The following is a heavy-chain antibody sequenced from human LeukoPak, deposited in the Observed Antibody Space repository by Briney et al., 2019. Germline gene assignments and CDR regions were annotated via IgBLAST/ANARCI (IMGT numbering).Heavy chain of an antibody. CDR3: TSAIVVVAAATEPAFDI. D-gene: IGHD2-15*01. CDR1: GFTFSGSA. V-gene: IGHV3-73*01. J-gene: IGHJ3*02. Sequence: GGSLRLSCAASGFTFSGSAMHWVRQASGKGLEWVGRIRSKVTSYATAYAASVKGSFTISRDDSTNTVYLQMNSLKTEDTAVYYCTSAIVVVAAATEPAFDIWGQGTMVTVSS. CDR2: IRSKVTSYAT.